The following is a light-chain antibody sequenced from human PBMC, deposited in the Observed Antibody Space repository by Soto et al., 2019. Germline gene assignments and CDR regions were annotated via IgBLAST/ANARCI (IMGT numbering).Light chain of an antibody. CDR1: QRFNSAY. CDR3: HHYVDSPWG. CDR2: ASS. J-gene: IGKJ1*01. Sequence: EIVLTQSPGTLSLYPGERATLSCRASQRFNSAYLAWYQHKPGQPPRLLIYASSNRAAGIPDRFSGSASGTDFTLTISRLEPEDSAVYYCHHYVDSPWGLDQGTKVEIK. V-gene: IGKV3-20*01.